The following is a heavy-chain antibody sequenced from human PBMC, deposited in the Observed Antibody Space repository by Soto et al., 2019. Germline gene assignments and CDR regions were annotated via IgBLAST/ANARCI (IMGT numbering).Heavy chain of an antibody. Sequence: GGSLRLSCAASGFTFSSYSMNWVRQAPGKGLEWVSSISSSSSYIYYADSVKGRFTISRDNAKNSLYLQMNSLRAEDTAVYYCARGGRYYDILTGYQKVYYYYYMDVWGKGTTVTVSS. CDR3: ARGGRYYDILTGYQKVYYYYYMDV. D-gene: IGHD3-9*01. J-gene: IGHJ6*03. CDR1: GFTFSSYS. CDR2: ISSSSSYI. V-gene: IGHV3-21*01.